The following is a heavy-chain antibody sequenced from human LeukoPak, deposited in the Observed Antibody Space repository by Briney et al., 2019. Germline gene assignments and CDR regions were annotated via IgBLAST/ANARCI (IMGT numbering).Heavy chain of an antibody. CDR2: IYYSGST. D-gene: IGHD6-19*01. V-gene: IGHV4-59*08. J-gene: IGHJ4*02. CDR1: GGSISSYY. Sequence: SETLSLTCTVSGGSISSYYWSWIRQPPGKGLEWIGYIYYSGSTNYNPSLKSRVTMSVDTSKNQFSLKLSSVTAADTAVYYCARQRNWQWLVPFYFDYWGQGTLVTVSS. CDR3: ARQRNWQWLVPFYFDY.